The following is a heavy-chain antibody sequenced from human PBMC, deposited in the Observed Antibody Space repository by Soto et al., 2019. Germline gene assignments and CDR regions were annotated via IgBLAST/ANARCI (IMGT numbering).Heavy chain of an antibody. CDR3: AKSRLCSGGSCYPFYFDY. Sequence: PGGSLGLSCAASGFTFSSYAMSWVRQAPGKGLEWVSAISGSGGSTYYADSVKGRFTISRDNSKNTLYLQMNSLRAEDTAVYYCAKSRLCSGGSCYPFYFDYWGQGTLVTVSS. J-gene: IGHJ4*02. CDR2: ISGSGGST. V-gene: IGHV3-23*01. CDR1: GFTFSSYA. D-gene: IGHD2-15*01.